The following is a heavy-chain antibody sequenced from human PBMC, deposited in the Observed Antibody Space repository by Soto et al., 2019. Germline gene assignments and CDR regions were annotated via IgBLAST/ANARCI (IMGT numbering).Heavy chain of an antibody. CDR3: ARVGSGWSSPYYFDY. V-gene: IGHV4-59*01. CDR2: IYYSGST. D-gene: IGHD6-19*01. CDR1: GGSISSYY. Sequence: SETLSLTYTVSGGSISSYYWSWIRQPPGKGLEWIGYIYYSGSTYYNPSLKSRVTISVDTSKKQFSLKLSSVTAADTAVYYCARVGSGWSSPYYFDYWGQGTLVTVSS. J-gene: IGHJ4*02.